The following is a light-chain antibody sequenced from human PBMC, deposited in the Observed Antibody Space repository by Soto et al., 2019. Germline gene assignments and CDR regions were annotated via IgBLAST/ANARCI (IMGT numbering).Light chain of an antibody. CDR3: QQYGISPKT. Sequence: EIVMTQSPATLSMSPGERATLSCRASQSVSSDLAWYQQKPGQAPRLLIYRTTNRAAGIPDRFSGSGSGTDFTLTISRLEPEDSAVYFCQQYGISPKTFGQGTKV. V-gene: IGKV3-20*01. J-gene: IGKJ1*01. CDR2: RTT. CDR1: QSVSSD.